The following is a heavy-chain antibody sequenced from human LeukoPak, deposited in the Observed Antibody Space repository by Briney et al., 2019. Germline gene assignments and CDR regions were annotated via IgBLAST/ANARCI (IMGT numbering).Heavy chain of an antibody. CDR2: IIPIFGTA. CDR3: ARVSYYYGSGSPKYMDV. V-gene: IGHV1-69*05. CDR1: GGTFSSYA. Sequence: SVKVSCKASGGTFSSYAISWVRQAPGQGLEWMGGIIPIFGTANYAQKFQGRVTVTTDESTSTAYMELSSLRSEDTAVYYCARVSYYYGSGSPKYMDVWGKGTTVTVSS. J-gene: IGHJ6*03. D-gene: IGHD3-10*01.